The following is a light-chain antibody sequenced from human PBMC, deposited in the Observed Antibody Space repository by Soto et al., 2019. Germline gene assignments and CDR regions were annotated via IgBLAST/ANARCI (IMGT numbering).Light chain of an antibody. V-gene: IGKV1-39*01. CDR3: QQSYSTPRT. CDR2: AAS. J-gene: IGKJ1*01. Sequence: DIQMTQAPSSLSASVGDRVTNTCRASQSISSDLNWYQQKPGKAPKLLIYAASSLQSGVPSRFSGSGSGTDFTLTISSLQPEDFATYYCQQSYSTPRTFGQRTKVDIK. CDR1: QSISSD.